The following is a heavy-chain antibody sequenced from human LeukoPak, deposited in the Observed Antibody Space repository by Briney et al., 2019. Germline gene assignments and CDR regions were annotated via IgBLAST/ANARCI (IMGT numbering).Heavy chain of an antibody. J-gene: IGHJ5*02. CDR1: GDSISSYY. Sequence: SETLSPTCTVSGDSISSYYWSWIRQPAGKGLEWIRRIYTSGSTNYNPSLKSRVTMSVDTSKNRFSPKLSSVTAADTAVYYCARHRGYCSSTSCSYNWFDPWGQGTLVTVSS. CDR3: ARHRGYCSSTSCSYNWFDP. V-gene: IGHV4-4*07. D-gene: IGHD2-2*03. CDR2: IYTSGST.